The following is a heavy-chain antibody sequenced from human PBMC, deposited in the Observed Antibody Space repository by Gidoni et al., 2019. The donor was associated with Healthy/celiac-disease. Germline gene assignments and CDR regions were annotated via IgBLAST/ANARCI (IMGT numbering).Heavy chain of an antibody. Sequence: QVQLMESWSGVVQPGRSLRLSCAASGFTFSSYGMHWVRQAPGKGLEWVAVIWYDGSNKYYADSVKGRFTIYRDNSKNTLYLQMNSLRAEDTAVYYCACMAGYGSGSKNYGMDVWGQGTTVTVSS. CDR1: GFTFSSYG. CDR2: IWYDGSNK. V-gene: IGHV3-33*01. D-gene: IGHD3-10*01. CDR3: ACMAGYGSGSKNYGMDV. J-gene: IGHJ6*02.